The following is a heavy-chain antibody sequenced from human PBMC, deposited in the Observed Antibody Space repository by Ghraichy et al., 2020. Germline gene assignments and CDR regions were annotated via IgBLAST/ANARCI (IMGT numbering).Heavy chain of an antibody. CDR2: IYPGDSDT. CDR3: AMQDYCGGGRCYAFDN. CDR1: GYSFTSYW. V-gene: IGHV5-51*01. J-gene: IGHJ4*02. Sequence: GESLNISCKGSGYSFTSYWIGWVRQMPGKGLEWMGIIYPGDSDTRYSPSFQGQVTISADKSISTAYLQWSSLKASDTAMYYCAMQDYCGGGRCYAFDNWGQGTLVTVSS. D-gene: IGHD2-15*01.